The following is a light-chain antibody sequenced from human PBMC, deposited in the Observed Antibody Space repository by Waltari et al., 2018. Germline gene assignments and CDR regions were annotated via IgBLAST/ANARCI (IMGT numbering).Light chain of an antibody. CDR1: QSVLYSSNNKNY. J-gene: IGKJ1*01. CDR3: QQYYAIPRT. V-gene: IGKV4-1*01. Sequence: DIVMTQSPDSLAVALGERATINCKSSQSVLYSSNNKNYLAWYQQIPGQPPKLLIYWASTRESGVPDRFSGSGSGTDFTLTISSLLAEDVAVYYCQQYYAIPRTFGQGTKVEIK. CDR2: WAS.